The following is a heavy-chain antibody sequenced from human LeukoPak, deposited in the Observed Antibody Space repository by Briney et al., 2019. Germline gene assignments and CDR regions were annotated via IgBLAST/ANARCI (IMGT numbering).Heavy chain of an antibody. CDR3: ARVSYYYDSSGYSDY. V-gene: IGHV4-38-2*02. CDR1: GYSISSGYY. D-gene: IGHD3-22*01. CDR2: IYHSGST. Sequence: SETLSLTCTVSGYSISSGYYWGWIRQPPGKGLEWIGSIYHSGSTYYNPSLKSRVTISVDTSKNQFSLKLSSVTAADTAVYYCARVSYYYDSSGYSDYWGQGTLVTVSS. J-gene: IGHJ4*02.